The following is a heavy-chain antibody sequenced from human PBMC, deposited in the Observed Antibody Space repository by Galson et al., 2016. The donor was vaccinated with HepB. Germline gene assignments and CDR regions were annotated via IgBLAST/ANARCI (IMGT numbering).Heavy chain of an antibody. D-gene: IGHD6-13*01. J-gene: IGHJ2*01. Sequence: SLRLSCAASGFTFSGSAMHWVRQASGKGLEWVGRIRNKANSYATEYVPSVKGRFTISRDDSKNTAFLQMNSLTTEDTAGYYCTRPRVTSSWGDWDFELWGRGTLVTVSS. V-gene: IGHV3-73*01. CDR1: GFTFSGSA. CDR3: TRPRVTSSWGDWDFEL. CDR2: IRNKANSYAT.